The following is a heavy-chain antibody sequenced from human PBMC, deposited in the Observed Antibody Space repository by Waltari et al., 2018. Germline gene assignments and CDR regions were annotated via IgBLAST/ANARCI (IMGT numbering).Heavy chain of an antibody. CDR1: GFTFSSYW. Sequence: EVQLVESGGGLVQPGGSLRLSCAASGFTFSSYWMSWVRQAPGKGLEWVANIKQDGSEKYYVDSVKGRFTISRDNAKNSLYLQMNSLRAEDTAVYYCARGMPDYRYQLLFTGMDVWGQGTTVTVSS. CDR3: ARGMPDYRYQLLFTGMDV. J-gene: IGHJ6*02. D-gene: IGHD2-2*01. V-gene: IGHV3-7*01. CDR2: IKQDGSEK.